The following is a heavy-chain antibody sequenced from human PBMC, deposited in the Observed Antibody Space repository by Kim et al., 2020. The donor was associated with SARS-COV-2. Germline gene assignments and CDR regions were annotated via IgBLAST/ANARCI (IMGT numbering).Heavy chain of an antibody. Sequence: SYINYSPPFQGHVTISAAKSISTAYLQWSSLRASDTAMYYCARHNNDLDVWGQGTTVTVSS. D-gene: IGHD3-3*01. V-gene: IGHV5-10-1*01. CDR3: ARHNNDLDV. J-gene: IGHJ6*02. CDR2: SYI.